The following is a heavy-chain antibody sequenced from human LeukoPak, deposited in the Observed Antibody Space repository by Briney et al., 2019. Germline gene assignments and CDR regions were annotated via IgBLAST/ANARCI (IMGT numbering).Heavy chain of an antibody. CDR3: ARDAGRFGELKGDWFDP. CDR2: INPNSGGT. D-gene: IGHD3-10*01. Sequence: ASVKVSCKASGYTFTGYYMHWVRQAPGQGLEWMGWINPNSGGTNYAQKFQGRVTMTRDTSISTAYMELSRLRSDDTAVYYCARDAGRFGELKGDWFDPWGQGTLVTVSS. J-gene: IGHJ5*02. V-gene: IGHV1-2*02. CDR1: GYTFTGYY.